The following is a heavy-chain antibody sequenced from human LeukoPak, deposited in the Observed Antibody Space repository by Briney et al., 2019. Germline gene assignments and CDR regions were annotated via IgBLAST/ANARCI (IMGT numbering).Heavy chain of an antibody. CDR1: GFTFSSYA. J-gene: IGHJ4*02. CDR2: ISGSGGSI. V-gene: IGHV3-23*01. D-gene: IGHD3-22*01. Sequence: PGGSLRLSCAASGFTFSSYAMSWVRQAPGKGLEWVSAISGSGGSIYYADSVKGRFTISRDNAKNSLYLQMNSLRAEDTAVYYCARNYYDSSGYSPFDYWGQGTLVTVSS. CDR3: ARNYYDSSGYSPFDY.